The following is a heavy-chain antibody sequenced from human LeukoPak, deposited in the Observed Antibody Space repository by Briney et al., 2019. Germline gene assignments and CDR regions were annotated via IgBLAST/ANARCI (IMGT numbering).Heavy chain of an antibody. V-gene: IGHV1-69*01. Sequence: GASVKVSCKASGGTFSSYAISWVRQAPGQGLEWMGGIIPIFGTANYAQKFQGRVTITADESTSTAYMELSSLRSEDTAVYYCAVHIVGTPAVDYWGQGTLVTVSS. CDR1: GGTFSSYA. CDR3: AVHIVGTPAVDY. D-gene: IGHD1-26*01. CDR2: IIPIFGTA. J-gene: IGHJ4*02.